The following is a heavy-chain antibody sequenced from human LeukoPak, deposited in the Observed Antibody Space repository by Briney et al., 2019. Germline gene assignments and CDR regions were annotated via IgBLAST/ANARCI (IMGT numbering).Heavy chain of an antibody. CDR2: ISYDGGNK. CDR1: GFTFSSYA. Sequence: GGSLRLSCAASGFTFSSYAMHWVRQAPGKGLEWVAVISYDGGNKYYADSVKGRFTISRDNSKNTMYMQMNSLRSEDTAVYYCARSTQQWLVQHQNYYYYYYMDVWGKGTTVTVSS. D-gene: IGHD6-19*01. V-gene: IGHV3-30*04. J-gene: IGHJ6*03. CDR3: ARSTQQWLVQHQNYYYYYYMDV.